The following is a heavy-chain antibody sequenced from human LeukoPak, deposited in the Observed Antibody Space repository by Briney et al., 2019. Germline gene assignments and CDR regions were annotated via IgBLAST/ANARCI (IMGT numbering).Heavy chain of an antibody. D-gene: IGHD2-2*01. CDR3: ARPNTCSSTSCYEFAK. CDR2: INPNSGGT. CDR1: GYTFTGYY. Sequence: ASVKVSCKASGYTFTGYYMHWVRQAPGQGLEWMGWINPNSGGTNYAQKFQGRVTMTRDTSISTAYMELSRLRSDDTAVYYCARPNTCSSTSCYEFAKWGQGTLVTVSS. J-gene: IGHJ4*02. V-gene: IGHV1-2*02.